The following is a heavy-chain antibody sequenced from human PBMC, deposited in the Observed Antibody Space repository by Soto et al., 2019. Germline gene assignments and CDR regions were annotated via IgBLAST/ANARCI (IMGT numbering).Heavy chain of an antibody. CDR2: ISGDGGST. Sequence: PGGSLRLSCAASGFPFSPYAMSWVRQAPGMGLEWVSGISGDGGSTSYADYVKGRFTISRDNSKNMVYLQMNSLRVEDTAVYYCAKALYGGHDYWGQGTQVTGSS. CDR1: GFPFSPYA. J-gene: IGHJ4*02. D-gene: IGHD4-17*01. V-gene: IGHV3-23*01. CDR3: AKALYGGHDY.